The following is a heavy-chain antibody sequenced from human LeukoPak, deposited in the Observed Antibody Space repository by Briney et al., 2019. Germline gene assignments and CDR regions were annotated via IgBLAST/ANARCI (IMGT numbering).Heavy chain of an antibody. CDR1: GGSISSYY. D-gene: IGHD5-18*01. V-gene: IGHV4-59*01. J-gene: IGHJ5*02. Sequence: SETLSLTCTVSGGSISSYYWSWIRQPPGKGLEWIGYIYYSGSTNYNPSLKSRVTISVDTSKNQFSLKLSSVTAADTAVYYCARRIQLWLENWFDPWGQGTLVIVSS. CDR2: IYYSGST. CDR3: ARRIQLWLENWFDP.